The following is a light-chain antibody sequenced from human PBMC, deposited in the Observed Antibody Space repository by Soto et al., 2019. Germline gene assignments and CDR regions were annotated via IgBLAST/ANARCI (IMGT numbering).Light chain of an antibody. J-gene: IGKJ4*01. CDR1: QTIHST. V-gene: IGKV3D-15*01. CDR3: QQYSGWPLT. CDR2: AAS. Sequence: EIVMTQSPATLSLSPGERATLSCRPSQTIHSTLAWYQQRPGQAPRPLIYAASTRATGIPARFSGNGFGTDFTLTISSLQSEDFAVYYCQQYSGWPLTFGGGTKVEIK.